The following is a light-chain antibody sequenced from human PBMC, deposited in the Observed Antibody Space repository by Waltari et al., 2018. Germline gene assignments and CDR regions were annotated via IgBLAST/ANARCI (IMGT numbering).Light chain of an antibody. CDR3: QQRRNWPLT. V-gene: IGKV3-11*01. J-gene: IGKJ4*01. Sequence: EIVLTQSPATLSLSPGERATLSCGASQSVNWYLAWYQQRPGQAPRLLIYDTSNRATGIPARFSGSGSETDFTLTISSLEPDDSAVYYCQQRRNWPLTFGGGTKVEIK. CDR2: DTS. CDR1: QSVNWY.